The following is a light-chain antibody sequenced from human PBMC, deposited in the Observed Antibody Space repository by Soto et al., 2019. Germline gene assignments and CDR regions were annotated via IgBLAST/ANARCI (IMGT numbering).Light chain of an antibody. J-gene: IGKJ4*01. Sequence: DIQMTQSPSSLSASVGDRVTITCRASQSISSYLNWYQQKPGKAPKLLIYAASSLQSGVPSRFSGSGSGKDFTLTISSLQPEDFATYYCQQSYSTLLPFGGGTKVEIK. CDR1: QSISSY. CDR2: AAS. V-gene: IGKV1-39*01. CDR3: QQSYSTLLP.